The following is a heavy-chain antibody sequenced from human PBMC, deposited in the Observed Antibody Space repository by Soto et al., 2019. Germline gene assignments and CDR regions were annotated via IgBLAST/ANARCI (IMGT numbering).Heavy chain of an antibody. CDR2: INSDGSST. D-gene: IGHD3-10*01. Sequence: PGGSLRLSCAASGFTFSSYWMHWVRQAPGKGLVWVSRINSDGSSTSYADSVKGRFTISRDNAKNTLYLQMNSLRAEDTAVYYCARDQSVFTMGRGTDYYYYYGMDVWGQGTTVTVSS. CDR3: ARDQSVFTMGRGTDYYYYYGMDV. J-gene: IGHJ6*02. CDR1: GFTFSSYW. V-gene: IGHV3-74*01.